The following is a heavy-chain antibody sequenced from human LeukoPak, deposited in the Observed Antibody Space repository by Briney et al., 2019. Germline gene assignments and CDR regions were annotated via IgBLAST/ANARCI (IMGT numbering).Heavy chain of an antibody. CDR3: ARGRDYYDSSGDY. CDR2: ISASGTNT. Sequence: GGSLRLSCAASGFIFSTYAMTWVRQAPGKGLEWVSVISASGTNTDYADSVKGRFTISRDNAKNTLYLQMNSLRAEDTAVYYCARGRDYYDSSGDYWGQGTLVTVSS. CDR1: GFIFSTYA. J-gene: IGHJ4*02. V-gene: IGHV3-23*01. D-gene: IGHD3-22*01.